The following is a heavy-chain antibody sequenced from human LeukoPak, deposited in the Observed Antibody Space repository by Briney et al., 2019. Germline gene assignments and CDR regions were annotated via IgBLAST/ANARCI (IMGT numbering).Heavy chain of an antibody. CDR3: AGSLIESSSWAGTDY. J-gene: IGHJ4*02. CDR2: ISGSGGSR. Sequence: GSLRLSCAASGITFSSNAMSWVRQAPGKGLEWVSGISGSGGSRDYADSVKGRFTISRDNSKNTLYLQMNSLRAEDTAVYYCAGSLIESSSWAGTDYWGQGTLVTVSS. V-gene: IGHV3-23*01. CDR1: GITFSSNA. D-gene: IGHD6-13*01.